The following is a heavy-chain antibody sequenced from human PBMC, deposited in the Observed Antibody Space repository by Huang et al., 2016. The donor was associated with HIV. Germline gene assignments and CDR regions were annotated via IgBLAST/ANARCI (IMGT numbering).Heavy chain of an antibody. CDR1: GGSFRNYF. D-gene: IGHD3-9*01. V-gene: IGHV4-34*01. CDR3: ARVEINTLTGYFSSFDN. J-gene: IGHJ4*02. Sequence: QVHLQQWGAGLLKPSEALSLTCAVYGGSFRNYFWSWIRQPPGKGLEWIGEIKHSGRTSYSPSLKRRVTISVDTSKNQFSLKLSSVTAADTAVYYCARVEINTLTGYFSSFDNWGQGTLVTVSS. CDR2: IKHSGRT.